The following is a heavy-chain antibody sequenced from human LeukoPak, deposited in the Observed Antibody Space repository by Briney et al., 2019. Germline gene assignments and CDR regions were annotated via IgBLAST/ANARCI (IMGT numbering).Heavy chain of an antibody. Sequence: SETLSLTCAVYGGSFSGYYWSWIRQPPGKGLEWIGEINHSGSTNYNPSLKSRVTISVDTSKNQFSLKLSSVTASDAAVYYCARLQGRGDNYLDYWGQGTLVTVSS. CDR1: GGSFSGYY. J-gene: IGHJ4*02. CDR2: INHSGST. CDR3: ARLQGRGDNYLDY. D-gene: IGHD7-27*01. V-gene: IGHV4-34*01.